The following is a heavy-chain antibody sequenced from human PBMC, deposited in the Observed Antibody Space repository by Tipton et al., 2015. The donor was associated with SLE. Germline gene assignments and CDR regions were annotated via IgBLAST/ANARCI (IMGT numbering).Heavy chain of an antibody. CDR3: ARCPSYSSSWLDY. Sequence: TLSLTCTVSGDSISSTSQYWGWIRQSPGKGLEWIATLSYSGSTYYSPSFKSRVTISVDTSKNQFSLKLSSVTAADTAVYYCARCPSYSSSWLDYWGQGTLVTVSS. J-gene: IGHJ4*02. CDR1: GDSISSTSQY. V-gene: IGHV4-39*07. D-gene: IGHD6-13*01. CDR2: LSYSGST.